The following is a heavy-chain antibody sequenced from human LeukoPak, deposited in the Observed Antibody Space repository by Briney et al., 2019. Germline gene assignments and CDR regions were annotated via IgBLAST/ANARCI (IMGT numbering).Heavy chain of an antibody. Sequence: SETLSLTCTVSGGSISSYYWSWIRQPAGKGLEWIGRIYTSGSTNYNPSLKSRVTMSVDTSKNQFSLKLSSVTAADTAVYYCAREYSSGWNARAGFDYWGQGTLVTVSS. CDR2: IYTSGST. D-gene: IGHD6-19*01. CDR1: GGSISSYY. CDR3: AREYSSGWNARAGFDY. J-gene: IGHJ4*02. V-gene: IGHV4-4*07.